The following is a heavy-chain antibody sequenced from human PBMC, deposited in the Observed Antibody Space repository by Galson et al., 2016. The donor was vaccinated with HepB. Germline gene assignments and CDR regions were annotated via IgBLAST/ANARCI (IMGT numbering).Heavy chain of an antibody. D-gene: IGHD6-6*01. CDR1: GYTFTGYY. Sequence: SVKVSCKASGYTFTGYYLHWVRQAPGQGLEWMGWINPNSGGANYTQKFQGWVTMTRDTSISTAYMEVSRLTSDDTAVYYCARGGLPSRISPYYYYIDVWGKGTTVTVSS. V-gene: IGHV1-2*04. CDR2: INPNSGGA. CDR3: ARGGLPSRISPYYYYIDV. J-gene: IGHJ6*03.